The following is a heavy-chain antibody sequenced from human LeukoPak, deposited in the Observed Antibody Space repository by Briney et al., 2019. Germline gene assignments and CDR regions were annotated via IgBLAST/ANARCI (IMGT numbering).Heavy chain of an antibody. CDR3: ASRHSRSSSWYAGDSNFDY. CDR2: INHSGST. J-gene: IGHJ4*02. D-gene: IGHD6-13*01. V-gene: IGHV4-34*01. Sequence: PSETLSLTCAVYGGSFSGYYWSWIRQPPGKGLEWIGEINHSGSTNYNPSLKSRVTISVDTSKNQFSLKLSSVTAADTAVYYCASRHSRSSSWYAGDSNFDYWGQGTLVTVSS. CDR1: GGSFSGYY.